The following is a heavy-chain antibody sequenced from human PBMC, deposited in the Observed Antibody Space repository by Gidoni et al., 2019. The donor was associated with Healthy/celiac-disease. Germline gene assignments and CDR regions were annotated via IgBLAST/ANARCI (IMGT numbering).Heavy chain of an antibody. CDR2: INHSGST. D-gene: IGHD2-2*01. CDR1: GGSFSGYY. CDR3: ARGGRQIAGYCSSTSCVSFDY. J-gene: IGHJ4*02. Sequence: QVQLQQWGAGLLKPSETLSLTCAVYGGSFSGYYWSWIRQPPGKGLEWIGEINHSGSTNYNPSLKSRVTISVDTSKNQFSLKLSSVTAADTAVYYCARGGRQIAGYCSSTSCVSFDYWGQGTLVTVSS. V-gene: IGHV4-34*01.